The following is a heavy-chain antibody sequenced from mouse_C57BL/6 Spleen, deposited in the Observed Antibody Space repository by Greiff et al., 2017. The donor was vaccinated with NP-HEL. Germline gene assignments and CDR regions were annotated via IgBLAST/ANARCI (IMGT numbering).Heavy chain of an antibody. V-gene: IGHV5-4*01. CDR1: GFTFSSYA. Sequence: EVQVVESGGGLVKPGGSLKLSCAASGFTFSSYAMSWVRQTPEKRLEWVATISDGGSYTYYPDNVKGRFTISRDNAKNNLYLQMSHLKSEDTAMYYCARDRYDDDGLDYWGQGTTLTVSS. D-gene: IGHD2-14*01. J-gene: IGHJ2*01. CDR3: ARDRYDDDGLDY. CDR2: ISDGGSYT.